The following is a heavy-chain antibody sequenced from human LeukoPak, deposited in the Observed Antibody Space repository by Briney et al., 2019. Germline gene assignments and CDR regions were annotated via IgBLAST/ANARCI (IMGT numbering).Heavy chain of an antibody. Sequence: GGSLRLSCAASGFTFSSYSMNWVRQAPGKGLEWVSSISSSSSYIYYADSVKGRFTISRDNAKNSLYLQMNSLRAEDTALYYCARDRGAAGYEDDYYYYYYMDVWGKGTTVTVSS. CDR2: ISSSSSYI. J-gene: IGHJ6*03. CDR3: ARDRGAAGYEDDYYYYYYMDV. CDR1: GFTFSSYS. V-gene: IGHV3-21*04. D-gene: IGHD6-13*01.